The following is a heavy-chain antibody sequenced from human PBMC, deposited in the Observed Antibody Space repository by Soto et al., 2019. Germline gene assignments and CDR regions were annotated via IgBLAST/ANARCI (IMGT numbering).Heavy chain of an antibody. D-gene: IGHD1-7*01. Sequence: QVQLVQSGAEVKKPGASVKVSCKASGYTFTSYAMHWVRQAPGQRLEWMGWINAGNGNTKYSQKFQGRVTITRDTSASTAYMGLSSLRSEDTAVYYCAGLSQGWNYASRDYYYYGMDVWGQGTTVTVSS. J-gene: IGHJ6*02. CDR1: GYTFTSYA. V-gene: IGHV1-3*01. CDR3: AGLSQGWNYASRDYYYYGMDV. CDR2: INAGNGNT.